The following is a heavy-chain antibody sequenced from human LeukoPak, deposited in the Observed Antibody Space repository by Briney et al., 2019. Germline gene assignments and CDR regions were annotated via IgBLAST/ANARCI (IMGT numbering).Heavy chain of an antibody. D-gene: IGHD6-6*01. CDR3: ARYSSSSGWFDP. CDR1: GGYISSSSHH. CDR2: IYYSGST. V-gene: IGHV4-39*01. Sequence: PSETLFLTCSVSGGYISSSSHHWVWIRQPPARGLKWIGNIYYSGSTYYSPSLKSRVTMSVDTSKNRFSLRLSSATAADTAVYYCARYSSSSGWFDPWGQGTLVTVSS. J-gene: IGHJ5*02.